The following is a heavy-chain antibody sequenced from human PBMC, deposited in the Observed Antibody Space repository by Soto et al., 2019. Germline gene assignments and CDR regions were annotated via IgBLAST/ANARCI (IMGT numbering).Heavy chain of an antibody. V-gene: IGHV3-30-3*01. CDR3: ARDGSAAMVRGVPLGPMGDY. CDR2: ISYDGSNK. CDR1: GFTFSSYA. Sequence: PGGSLRLSCAASGFTFSSYAMHWVRQAPGKGLEWVAVISYDGSNKYYADSVKGRFTISRDNSKNTLYLQMNSLRAEDTAVYYCARDGSAAMVRGVPLGPMGDYWGQGTLVTVSS. D-gene: IGHD3-10*01. J-gene: IGHJ4*02.